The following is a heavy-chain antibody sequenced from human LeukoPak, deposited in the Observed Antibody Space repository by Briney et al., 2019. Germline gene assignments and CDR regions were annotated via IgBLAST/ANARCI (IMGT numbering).Heavy chain of an antibody. CDR1: GGSISSYY. Sequence: SETLSLTCTVSGGSISSYYWSWIRQPPGKGLEWIGYIYYSGSTNYNPSLKSRVTISVDTSKNQFSLKLSSVTAADTAVYYCARVSMYSGSSLFDYWGQGTLVTVSS. D-gene: IGHD1-26*01. J-gene: IGHJ4*02. CDR3: ARVSMYSGSSLFDY. CDR2: IYYSGST. V-gene: IGHV4-59*08.